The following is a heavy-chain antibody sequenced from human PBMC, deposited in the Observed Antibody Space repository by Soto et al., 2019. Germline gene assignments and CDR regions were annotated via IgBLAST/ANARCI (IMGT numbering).Heavy chain of an antibody. CDR3: AFNWNDIYSMDG. J-gene: IGHJ6*03. D-gene: IGHD1-1*01. CDR1: GFTFSSYL. V-gene: IGHV3-30*03. CDR2: ISYNGISK. Sequence: QVQLVEAGGGVVQPGKSLRLSCAASGFTFSSYLMHWVRQAPGKGLEWVALISYNGISKNYADSVKGRFTVSRDNSKNALYLQMNSLRVEATAVSYCAFNWNDIYSMDGWGKGTTVTVSS.